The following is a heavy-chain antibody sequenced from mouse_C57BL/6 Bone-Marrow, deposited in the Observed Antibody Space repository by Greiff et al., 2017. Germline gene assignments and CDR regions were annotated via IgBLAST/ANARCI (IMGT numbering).Heavy chain of an antibody. D-gene: IGHD4-1*01. J-gene: IGHJ2*01. V-gene: IGHV1-61*01. CDR2: IYPSDSET. Sequence: QVQLQQSGAELVRPGSSVKLSCKASGYTFTSYWMDWVKQRPGQGLEWIGNIYPSDSETHYNQKFKDKATLTVDKSSSTAYMQLSSLTSEDSAVYYCARGTGTLYYFDYWGQGTTRTVSS. CDR3: ARGTGTLYYFDY. CDR1: GYTFTSYW.